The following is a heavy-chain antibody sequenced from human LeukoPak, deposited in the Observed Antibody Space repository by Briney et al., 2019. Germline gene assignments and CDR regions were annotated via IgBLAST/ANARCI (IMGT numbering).Heavy chain of an antibody. D-gene: IGHD3-10*01. Sequence: GGSLRLSCAASGFTFSSYAMSWVRQARGKGLEWVSAISGSGGSTYYADSVKGRFTISRDNSKNTLYLQMNSLRAEDTAVYYCAKGPYYGSGGTIDYWGQGTLVTVSS. J-gene: IGHJ4*02. CDR2: ISGSGGST. CDR3: AKGPYYGSGGTIDY. V-gene: IGHV3-23*01. CDR1: GFTFSSYA.